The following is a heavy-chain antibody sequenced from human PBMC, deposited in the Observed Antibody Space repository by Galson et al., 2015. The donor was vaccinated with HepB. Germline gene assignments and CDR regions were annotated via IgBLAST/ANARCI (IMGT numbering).Heavy chain of an antibody. CDR1: GFTFSNYG. V-gene: IGHV3-30*18. J-gene: IGHJ4*02. CDR2: ISYDGSNK. CDR3: AKDPYLYSALAGTMAGFDY. D-gene: IGHD6-19*01. Sequence: LRLSCAASGFTFSNYGMHWVRQAPGKGLEWVAVISYDGSNKYYADSVKGRFTISRDNSKNTLYLQMNSLRAEETALYYCAKDPYLYSALAGTMAGFDYWGQGTLVTVSS.